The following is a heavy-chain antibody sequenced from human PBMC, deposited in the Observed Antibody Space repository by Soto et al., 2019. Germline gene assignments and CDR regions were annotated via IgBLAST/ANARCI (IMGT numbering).Heavy chain of an antibody. CDR2: INPNSGAT. CDR1: GYTFIYYY. Sequence: QVQLVQSGAELKKPGASVKVSCKASGYTFIYYYIHWVRQAPGQGLEWMGWINPNSGATNSAQKFQDCITMTRDTSISTVYMELSRLKSDDTAVYYCARSEMTTIPNFAYWGQGSLVTVSS. V-gene: IGHV1-2*04. J-gene: IGHJ4*02. D-gene: IGHD4-4*01. CDR3: ARSEMTTIPNFAY.